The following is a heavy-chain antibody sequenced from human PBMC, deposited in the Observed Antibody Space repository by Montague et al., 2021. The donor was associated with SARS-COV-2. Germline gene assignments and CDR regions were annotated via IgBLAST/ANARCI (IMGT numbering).Heavy chain of an antibody. V-gene: IGHV4-59*08. Sequence: SETLSLTCTVPGGSISSYYWSWIRQPPGKGLEWIGNIYYSGSTXXXPSXXXRVTISVDTSKNQFSLKLSSVTAADTAVYYCARHKSFDWLLIPKVGYYCMDVWGQGTTVTVSS. CDR2: IYYSGST. J-gene: IGHJ6*02. D-gene: IGHD3-9*01. CDR3: ARHKSFDWLLIPKVGYYCMDV. CDR1: GGSISSYY.